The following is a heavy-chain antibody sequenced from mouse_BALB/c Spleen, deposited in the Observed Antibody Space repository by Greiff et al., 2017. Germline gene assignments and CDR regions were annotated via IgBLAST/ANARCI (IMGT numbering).Heavy chain of an antibody. CDR2: IDPENGDT. D-gene: IGHD2-1*01. V-gene: IGHV14-4*02. CDR1: GFNIKDYY. CDR3: NAHGNSYAMDY. Sequence: EVQLQQSGAELVRSGASVKLSCTASGFNIKDYYMHWVKQRPEQGLEWIGWIDPENGDTEYAPKFQGKATMTADTSSNTAYLQLSSLTSEDTAVYYCNAHGNSYAMDYGGQGTSVTVSS. J-gene: IGHJ4*01.